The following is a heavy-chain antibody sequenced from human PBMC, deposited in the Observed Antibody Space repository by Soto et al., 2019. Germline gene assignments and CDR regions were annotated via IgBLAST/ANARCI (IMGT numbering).Heavy chain of an antibody. CDR2: IHYTGSS. V-gene: IGHV4-61*01. CDR1: GDSVSGGSYY. D-gene: IGHD1-1*01. CDR3: ASQPSTIQLERRFYYYYGMDV. Sequence: SETLSLTCTVSGDSVSGGSYYWSWIRQPPGKGLEWIGYIHYTGSSTYNPSLKSRISMSVDTSKKQFSLKLTSVTAADTAVYYCASQPSTIQLERRFYYYYGMDVWGQGTTVTVSS. J-gene: IGHJ6*02.